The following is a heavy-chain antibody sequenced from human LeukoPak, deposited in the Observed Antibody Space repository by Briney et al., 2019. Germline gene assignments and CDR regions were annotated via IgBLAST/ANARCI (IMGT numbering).Heavy chain of an antibody. J-gene: IGHJ4*02. Sequence: GRSLRLSCAASGFTFDDYAMHWVRQAPGKGLEWVSGISWSSGSIGYADSVKGRFTISRDNAKNSLYLQMNSLRAEDTALYYCAKDMSAARPDACLDYWGQGTLVTVSS. CDR2: ISWSSGSI. D-gene: IGHD6-6*01. CDR3: AKDMSAARPDACLDY. V-gene: IGHV3-9*01. CDR1: GFTFDDYA.